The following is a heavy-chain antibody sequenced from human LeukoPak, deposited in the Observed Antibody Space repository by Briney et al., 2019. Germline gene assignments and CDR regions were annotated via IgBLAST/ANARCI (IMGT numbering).Heavy chain of an antibody. V-gene: IGHV1-24*01. CDR2: FDPEDGET. D-gene: IGHD2-15*01. Sequence: ASVKVSCKVSGYTLTELSMHWVRQAPGKGLEWMGGFDPEDGETIYAQKFQGGVTMTEDTSTDTAYMELSSLRSEDTAVYYWATENCIGGSCPPKYAFDIWGKGTRVTVSS. CDR3: ATENCIGGSCPPKYAFDI. J-gene: IGHJ3*02. CDR1: GYTLTELS.